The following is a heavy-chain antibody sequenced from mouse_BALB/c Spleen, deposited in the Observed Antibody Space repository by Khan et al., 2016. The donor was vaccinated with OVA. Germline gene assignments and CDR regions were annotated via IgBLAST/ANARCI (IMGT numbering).Heavy chain of an antibody. Sequence: QVQLQQSGAELARPGASVKLSCKASGYTFTDYNINWVKQRTGQGLEWIGEIYPGSNNTYYNEKFKGKATLTADKSSSTAYMQLSSLTSEDSAVYFCAREWAAWFAYWGQGTLVTVSA. J-gene: IGHJ3*01. CDR2: IYPGSNNT. CDR1: GYTFTDYN. V-gene: IGHV1-77*01. CDR3: AREWAAWFAY.